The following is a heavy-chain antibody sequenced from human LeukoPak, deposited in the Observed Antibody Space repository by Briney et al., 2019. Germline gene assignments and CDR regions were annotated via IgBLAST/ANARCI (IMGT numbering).Heavy chain of an antibody. Sequence: GGSLRLSCAASGFTFSSYSMNWVRQAPGKGLECVSSISSSSSYIYYADSVKGRFTISRDNAKNSLYLQMNSLRAEDTAVYYCARSWGPPYFDYWGQGTLVTVSS. CDR3: ARSWGPPYFDY. J-gene: IGHJ4*02. V-gene: IGHV3-21*01. CDR2: ISSSSSYI. CDR1: GFTFSSYS. D-gene: IGHD7-27*01.